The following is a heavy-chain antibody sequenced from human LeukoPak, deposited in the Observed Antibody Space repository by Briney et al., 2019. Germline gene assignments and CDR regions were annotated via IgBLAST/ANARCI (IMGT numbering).Heavy chain of an antibody. CDR2: ITTSDGNT. V-gene: IGHV3-23*01. CDR1: GLTFSSYT. CDR3: AKDGGLWVSAHWGDS. Sequence: GGSLRLSCAASGLTFSSYTMSWVRQAPGKGLEWVSTITTSDGNTYYADSVKGRFTVSRDNSKNTLYLQMNSLRAEDTAVYYCAKDGGLWVSAHWGDSWGRGTLVTVSS. D-gene: IGHD7-27*01. J-gene: IGHJ4*02.